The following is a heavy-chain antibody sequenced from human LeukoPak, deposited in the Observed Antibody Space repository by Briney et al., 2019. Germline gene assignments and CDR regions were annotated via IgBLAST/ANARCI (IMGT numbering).Heavy chain of an antibody. V-gene: IGHV1-46*01. CDR1: GYTFTSYY. D-gene: IGHD3-3*01. Sequence: ASVKVSCKASGYTFTSYYMHWVRQAPGQGLEWMGIINPSGGSTSYAQKLQGRVTMTTDTSTSTAYTELRSLRSDDTAVYYCARYTGPYDFWSGLTQVRGYYYYYMDVWGKGTTVTVSS. J-gene: IGHJ6*03. CDR2: INPSGGST. CDR3: ARYTGPYDFWSGLTQVRGYYYYYMDV.